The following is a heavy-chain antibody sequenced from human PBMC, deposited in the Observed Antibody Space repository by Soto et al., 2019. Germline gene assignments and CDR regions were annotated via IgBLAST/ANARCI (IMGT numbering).Heavy chain of an antibody. CDR1: GFPFSDYY. V-gene: IGHV3-11*05. Sequence: QVQLVESGGGLVKPGGSLRLSCAASGFPFSDYYMSCIRQDPGKGLEWVSYISSSSSYTNYADSVKSRFTISRDNAKNSLYLQMNSLRAEYTAVYYCAREDIVATIGYWGQGTLVTVSS. CDR3: AREDIVATIGY. D-gene: IGHD5-12*01. J-gene: IGHJ4*02. CDR2: ISSSSSYT.